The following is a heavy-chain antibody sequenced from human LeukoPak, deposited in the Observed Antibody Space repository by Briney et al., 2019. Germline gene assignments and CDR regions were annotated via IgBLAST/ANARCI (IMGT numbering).Heavy chain of an antibody. Sequence: GGSLRLSCAASGFTFSSYGMNWVRQAPGKGLEWVSYISSSSSTIYYADSVKGRFTISRDNAKNSLYLQMNSLRAEDTAVYYCARGWGSYRYTGIFDYWGQGTLVTVSS. CDR2: ISSSSSTI. D-gene: IGHD1-26*01. CDR1: GFTFSSYG. V-gene: IGHV3-48*01. J-gene: IGHJ4*02. CDR3: ARGWGSYRYTGIFDY.